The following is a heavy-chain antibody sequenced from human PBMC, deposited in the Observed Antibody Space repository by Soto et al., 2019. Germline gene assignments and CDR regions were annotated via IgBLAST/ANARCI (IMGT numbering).Heavy chain of an antibody. CDR1: GFTFSNYE. CDR2: ISSSGSTM. J-gene: IGHJ4*02. Sequence: LRLSCGASGFTFSNYEMNWVRQAPGKGLEWVSYISSSGSTMYYADSVKGRFTISRDNAKNSLYLQMNSLKVEDTAVYYCVRGGVYWGQGTLATVSS. D-gene: IGHD2-8*01. V-gene: IGHV3-48*03. CDR3: VRGGVY.